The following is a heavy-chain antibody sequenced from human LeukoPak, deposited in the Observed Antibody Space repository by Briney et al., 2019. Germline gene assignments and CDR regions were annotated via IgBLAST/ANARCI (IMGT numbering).Heavy chain of an antibody. D-gene: IGHD3-9*01. CDR1: GFTFNAYS. V-gene: IGHV3-23*01. CDR3: ARGNYDMDAFDI. Sequence: GGSLRLSCAASGFTFNAYSMNWVRQAPGKGLEWVSYIRGGGAGALYADSVKGRFTISRDNSKSTMYLQMNSLRAEDTAVYYCARGNYDMDAFDIWGQGTMVTVSS. CDR2: IRGGGAGA. J-gene: IGHJ3*02.